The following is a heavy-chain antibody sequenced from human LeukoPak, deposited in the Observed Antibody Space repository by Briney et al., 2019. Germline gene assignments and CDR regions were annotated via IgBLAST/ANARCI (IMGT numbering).Heavy chain of an antibody. CDR2: IYYSGST. CDR1: GGSISSGGYY. CDR3: ARADDSSGWDYFDY. J-gene: IGHJ4*02. Sequence: PSETLSLTCTVSGGSISSGGYYGSWIRQHPGKGLEWIGYIYYSGSTYYNPSLKSRVTISVDTSKNQFSLKLSSVTAADTAVYYCARADDSSGWDYFDYWGQGTLVTVSS. V-gene: IGHV4-31*03. D-gene: IGHD6-19*01.